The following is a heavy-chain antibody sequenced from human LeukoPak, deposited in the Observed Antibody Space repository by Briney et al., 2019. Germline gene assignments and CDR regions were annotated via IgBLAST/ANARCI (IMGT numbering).Heavy chain of an antibody. CDR3: AKGGSYYVERDNDH. Sequence: PGGSLRLSCVVSGIIFDHYALHWVRQPPGKGLEWVAGINWDSGAKGQADSVRGRFTISRDNAKNSLYLQMSSLRVEDTALYYCAKGGSYYVERDNDHRGQGTLVTVSS. J-gene: IGHJ4*02. CDR1: GIIFDHYA. CDR2: INWDSGAK. D-gene: IGHD3-10*01. V-gene: IGHV3-9*01.